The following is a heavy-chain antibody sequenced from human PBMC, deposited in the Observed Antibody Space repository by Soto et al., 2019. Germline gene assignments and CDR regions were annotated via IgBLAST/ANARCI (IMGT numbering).Heavy chain of an antibody. V-gene: IGHV2-5*02. CDR2: IYWDDDK. Sequence: QITLKASGPTPVKPTQTLTLTCAFSGLSLTTNGLSVGWVRQPPGKALEWLALIYWDDDKRYSPSLKSRLTITRDTSKNQVVLTMTNMDPVETATYYCAHSSNDLNRAMDVWGQGTTVSVSS. D-gene: IGHD3-3*01. J-gene: IGHJ6*02. CDR3: AHSSNDLNRAMDV. CDR1: GLSLTTNGLS.